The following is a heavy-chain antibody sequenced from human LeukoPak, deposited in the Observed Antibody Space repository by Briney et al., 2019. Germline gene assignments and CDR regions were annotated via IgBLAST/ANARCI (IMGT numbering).Heavy chain of an antibody. Sequence: GGSLRLSCAASGFTFSSYGMHWVRQAPGKGLEWVAVIWYDGSNKYYADSVKGRFTISRDNSKNTLYPQMNSLRAEDTAVYYCARASNWNYFDYWGQGTLVTVSS. J-gene: IGHJ4*02. D-gene: IGHD1-1*01. CDR2: IWYDGSNK. V-gene: IGHV3-33*01. CDR3: ARASNWNYFDY. CDR1: GFTFSSYG.